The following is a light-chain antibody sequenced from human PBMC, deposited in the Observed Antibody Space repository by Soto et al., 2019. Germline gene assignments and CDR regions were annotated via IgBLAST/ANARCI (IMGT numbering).Light chain of an antibody. Sequence: SYELTQPPSVSVAPGQTARITCGGNTIGSKSVHWYQQKPGQAPVLVIYADGDRPSEIPERFSGSNSGNTATLTISRVEAGDEADYFGQVWDSSSDHREVFGNGTKLTVL. J-gene: IGLJ1*01. CDR3: QVWDSSSDHREV. CDR2: ADG. V-gene: IGLV3-21*02. CDR1: TIGSKS.